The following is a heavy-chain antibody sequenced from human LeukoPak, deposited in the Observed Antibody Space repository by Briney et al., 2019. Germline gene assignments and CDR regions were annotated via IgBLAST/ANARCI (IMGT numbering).Heavy chain of an antibody. CDR3: AKIHTRTRITIFGVVISWFDP. Sequence: GGSLRLSCAASGFTFSSYAMSWLRQAPGKGLEWVSVISGSGGSAYYADSVKGRFTISRDNSKNTLYLQMNSLRAEDTAVYYCAKIHTRTRITIFGVVISWFDPWGQGTLVTVSS. V-gene: IGHV3-23*01. J-gene: IGHJ5*02. CDR2: ISGSGGSA. D-gene: IGHD3-3*01. CDR1: GFTFSSYA.